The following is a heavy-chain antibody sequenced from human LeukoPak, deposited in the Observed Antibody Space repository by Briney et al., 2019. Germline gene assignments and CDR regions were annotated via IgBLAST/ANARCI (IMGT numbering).Heavy chain of an antibody. CDR1: GFTFSSSW. V-gene: IGHV3-7*01. CDR2: INPDGRDT. CDR3: TSRGDPTAESLPR. D-gene: IGHD2-21*02. J-gene: IGHJ1*01. Sequence: GGSLRLSCAVSGFTFSSSWMNWVRQAPGKGLEWVAHINPDGRDTYYVDSVKGRFTISRDNAQNSMYLQMNSLRVEDTAVYYCTSRGDPTAESLPRWGQGTLVTVSS.